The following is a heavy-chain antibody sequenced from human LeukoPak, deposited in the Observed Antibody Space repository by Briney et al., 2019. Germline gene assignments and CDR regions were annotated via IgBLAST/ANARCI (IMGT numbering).Heavy chain of an antibody. CDR1: GGSISNYY. J-gene: IGHJ4*02. CDR2: IYYSGTT. D-gene: IGHD6-13*01. Sequence: SETLSLTCTVSGGSISNYYWSWIRQPPGKGLEWIGYIYYSGTTNYNPSLKSRVTISVDTSKNQFSLKLNSVAAADTAVYYCARGVYIAAAQYGYWGQGTLVTVSS. V-gene: IGHV4-59*01. CDR3: ARGVYIAAAQYGY.